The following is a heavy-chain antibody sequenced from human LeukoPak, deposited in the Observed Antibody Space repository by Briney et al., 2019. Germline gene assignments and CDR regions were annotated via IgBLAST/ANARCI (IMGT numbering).Heavy chain of an antibody. CDR2: ISGGST. J-gene: IGHJ4*02. CDR3: ARHVPTSSAFDY. V-gene: IGHV3-38-3*01. CDR1: GFTVSSNE. Sequence: PGGSLRLSCAASGFTVSSNEMSWVRQAPGKGLEWVSSISGGSTYYADSVKGRFTISRDNAKNSLYLQMNSLRAEDTAVYYCARHVPTSSAFDYWGQGTLVTVSS. D-gene: IGHD6-19*01.